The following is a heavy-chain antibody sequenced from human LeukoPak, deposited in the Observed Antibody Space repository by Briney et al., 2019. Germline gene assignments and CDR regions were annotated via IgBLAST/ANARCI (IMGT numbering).Heavy chain of an antibody. V-gene: IGHV3-23*01. CDR3: ARAPGVITVHYMDV. D-gene: IGHD4-23*01. J-gene: IGHJ6*03. Sequence: PGGSLRLSCVVSGFTFSTHAMTWVRQAPGKGLERVADISGPGGTTYYAASVKGRLTIYRDNSKNTLFLQMNSLRAEDTAVYYCARAPGVITVHYMDVWGKGTTVIVSS. CDR2: ISGPGGTT. CDR1: GFTFSTHA.